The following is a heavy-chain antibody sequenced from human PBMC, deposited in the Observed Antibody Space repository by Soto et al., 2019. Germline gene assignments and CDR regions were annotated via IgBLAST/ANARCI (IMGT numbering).Heavy chain of an antibody. Sequence: ETLYVTCPVFGAAIRIITFSCGGTRQPPGRGLVWIGTIYSSGSTYYNPSLKSRVTISVDTSKNQFSLKMNYVTAADTAVYYCASPPRGGWYGDAFDIWGQGTMVT. CDR3: ASPPRGGWYGDAFDI. CDR1: GAAIRIITFS. J-gene: IGHJ3*02. CDR2: IYSSGST. V-gene: IGHV4-39*01. D-gene: IGHD6-19*01.